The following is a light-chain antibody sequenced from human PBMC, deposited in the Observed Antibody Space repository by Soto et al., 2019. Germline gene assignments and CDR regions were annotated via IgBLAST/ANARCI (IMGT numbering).Light chain of an antibody. CDR1: SSDVGRYNY. J-gene: IGLJ1*01. Sequence: QSVLSQPASVSGSPGQSITISCTGTSSDVGRYNYVSWYQQHPGKAPKLMIHEVSYRPSGVSSRFSGSKSGNTASLTISGLQDEDEAEYNCCSYPNRATYVFGNGN. V-gene: IGLV2-14*01. CDR3: CSYPNRATYV. CDR2: EVS.